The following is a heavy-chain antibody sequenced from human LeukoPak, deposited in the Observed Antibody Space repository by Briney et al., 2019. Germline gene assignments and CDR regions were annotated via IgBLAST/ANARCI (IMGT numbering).Heavy chain of an antibody. CDR2: ISSRGSMT. CDR3: ARPISGWSAFDI. V-gene: IGHV3-48*03. J-gene: IGHJ3*02. Sequence: PGGSLRLSCAASGLTFSTYEMHWVRQAPGKGLEWVSYISSRGSMTYYGDSVKGRFNISRDNSKNALYLQMSSLRAEDTAVYYCARPISGWSAFDIWGHGTVVTVSS. D-gene: IGHD6-19*01. CDR1: GLTFSTYE.